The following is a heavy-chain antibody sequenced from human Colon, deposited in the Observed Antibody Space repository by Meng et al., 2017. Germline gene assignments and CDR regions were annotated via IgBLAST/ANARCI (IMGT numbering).Heavy chain of an antibody. D-gene: IGHD3-10*01. CDR3: TTWYGEY. CDR2: TYYRSEWQN. V-gene: IGHV6-1*01. Sequence: QVRLQRPGPGLVQASPAPSLTCAISGDSVSSNRALWHWVRQSPPRGLEWLGQTYYRSEWQNHYAVSVKSRITINADTSRNHFSLHLNSVTPEDTAVYYCTTWYGEYWGQGTLVTVSS. J-gene: IGHJ4*02. CDR1: GDSVSSNRAL.